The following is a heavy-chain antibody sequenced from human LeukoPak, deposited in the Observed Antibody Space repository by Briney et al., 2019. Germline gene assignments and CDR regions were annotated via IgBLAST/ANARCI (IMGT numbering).Heavy chain of an antibody. J-gene: IGHJ6*02. D-gene: IGHD3-9*01. Sequence: GASVKVSCKASGYTFTGYYMHWVRQAPGQGLEWMGWINPNSGGTNYAQKFQGWVTMTRDTSISTAYMELSRLRSVDTAVYYCARGEAAALRYFDWLSGYGMDVWGQGTTVTVSS. CDR1: GYTFTGYY. CDR3: ARGEAAALRYFDWLSGYGMDV. CDR2: INPNSGGT. V-gene: IGHV1-2*04.